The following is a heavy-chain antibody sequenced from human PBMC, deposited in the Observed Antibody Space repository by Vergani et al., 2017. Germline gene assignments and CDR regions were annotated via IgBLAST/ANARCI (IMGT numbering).Heavy chain of an antibody. D-gene: IGHD1-26*01. CDR2: IYYSGST. CDR3: AREANSGSYFDY. Sequence: QVQLQESGPGLVKPSETLSLTCTVSGGSISSYYWSWIRQPPGKGLEWIGYIYYSGSTNYNPSLKSRVTISVDTSKNKFSLKLSSVTAADTAVYYCAREANSGSYFDYWGQGTLVTVSS. V-gene: IGHV4-59*01. J-gene: IGHJ4*02. CDR1: GGSISSYY.